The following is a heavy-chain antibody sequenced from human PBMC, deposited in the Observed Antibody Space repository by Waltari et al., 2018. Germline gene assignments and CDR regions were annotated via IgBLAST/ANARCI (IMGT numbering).Heavy chain of an antibody. Sequence: QVQLVQSGAEVKNPGASVKVPCKASGSNSNAYFVPWVQQAPGQGPEWVGWINPTTGGTNFAQKVQGRVTMARDTSIITAYMELSSLRSDDTAVYYCARDVAMAGTWNFEYYGMDIWGQGTTVTVSS. CDR3: ARDVAMAGTWNFEYYGMDI. V-gene: IGHV1-2*02. D-gene: IGHD6-19*01. CDR1: GSNSNAYF. CDR2: INPTTGGT. J-gene: IGHJ6*02.